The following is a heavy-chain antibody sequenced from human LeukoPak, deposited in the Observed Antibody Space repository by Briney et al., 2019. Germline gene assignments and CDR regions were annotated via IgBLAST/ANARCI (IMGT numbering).Heavy chain of an antibody. Sequence: PGGSLRLSCAASGFTFISYAMSWVRQAPGKGLEWVSAISGSGGSKYYADSVKGRFTISRDNSKNTLYLQMNSLRAEDTAVYYCAKDLDIVVVPAALGFDYWGQGTLVTVSS. CDR3: AKDLDIVVVPAALGFDY. CDR1: GFTFISYA. V-gene: IGHV3-23*01. D-gene: IGHD2-2*03. CDR2: ISGSGGSK. J-gene: IGHJ4*02.